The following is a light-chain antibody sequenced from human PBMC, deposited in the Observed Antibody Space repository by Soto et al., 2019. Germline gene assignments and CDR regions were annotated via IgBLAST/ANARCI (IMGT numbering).Light chain of an antibody. CDR2: QAS. CDR1: QSVSHW. V-gene: IGKV1-5*03. J-gene: IGKJ2*01. Sequence: DIHMTQSPSTLSVSVRDRVTITCRASQSVSHWLAWYQQKPGKAPRLLIYQASTLECGVPSRFRGSRTGTEFTLTISSLQPDDFTTCECQQYHSYPYSFGQGNKLEI. CDR3: QQYHSYPYS.